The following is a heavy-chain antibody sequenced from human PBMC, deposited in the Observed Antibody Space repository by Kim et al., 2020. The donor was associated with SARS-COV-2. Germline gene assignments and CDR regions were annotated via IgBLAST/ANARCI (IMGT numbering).Heavy chain of an antibody. V-gene: IGHV1-69*13. D-gene: IGHD3-22*01. J-gene: IGHJ6*02. CDR3: AQAKYYYDSSGYYGEVDYYYGMDV. CDR1: GGTFSSYA. Sequence: SVKVSCKASGGTFSSYAISWVRQAPGQGLEWMGGIIPIFGTANYAQKFQGRVTITADESTSTAYMELSSLRSEDTAVYYCAQAKYYYDSSGYYGEVDYYYGMDVWGQGTTVTVSS. CDR2: IIPIFGTA.